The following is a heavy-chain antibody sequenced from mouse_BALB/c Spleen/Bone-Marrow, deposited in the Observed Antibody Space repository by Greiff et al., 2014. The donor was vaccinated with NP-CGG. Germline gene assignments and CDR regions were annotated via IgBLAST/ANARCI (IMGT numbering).Heavy chain of an antibody. D-gene: IGHD2-10*02. J-gene: IGHJ4*01. Sequence: VKLQESGAELVRPGASVKVSCKASGYTFTSYWINWVKQRPGQGLEWIGNIYPSDSYTNYNQNFKDKATLTVDKSSSTAYMQLSSPTSEASAVYYCTRQYGNYYAMDYWGQGTSVTVSS. CDR2: IYPSDSYT. CDR3: TRQYGNYYAMDY. CDR1: GYTFTSYW. V-gene: IGHV1-69*02.